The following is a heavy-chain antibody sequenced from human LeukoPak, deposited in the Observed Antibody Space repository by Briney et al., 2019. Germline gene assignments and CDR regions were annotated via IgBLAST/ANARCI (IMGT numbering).Heavy chain of an antibody. Sequence: GRSLRLSCTASGFTFGDYAMSWVRQAPGKGLEWVGFIRSKAYGGTTDYAAPVKGRFTISRDDSKNTLYLQMNSLETEDTAVYYCATDNFYWGQGTLVTVSS. CDR2: IRSKAYGGTT. D-gene: IGHD1-20*01. CDR1: GFTFGDYA. CDR3: ATDNFY. J-gene: IGHJ4*02. V-gene: IGHV3-49*04.